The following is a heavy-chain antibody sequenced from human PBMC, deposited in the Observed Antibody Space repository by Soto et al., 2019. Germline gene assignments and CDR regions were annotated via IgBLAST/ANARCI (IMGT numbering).Heavy chain of an antibody. CDR3: ARNGIAARPSYYYFYYCMDV. CDR2: IIPIFGTA. Sequence: QVQLVQSGAEVKKPGSSVKVSCKASGGTFSSYAISWVRQAPGQGLEWLGGIIPIFGTANYAQKFQGRVTITPDESTITAYMELSSLRAEDTAVYYCARNGIAARPSYYYFYYCMDVWGQGTTVTVSS. J-gene: IGHJ6*02. CDR1: GGTFSSYA. V-gene: IGHV1-69*01. D-gene: IGHD6-6*01.